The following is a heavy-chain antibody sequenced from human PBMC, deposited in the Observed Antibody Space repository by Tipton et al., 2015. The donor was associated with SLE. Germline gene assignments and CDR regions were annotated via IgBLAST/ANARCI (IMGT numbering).Heavy chain of an antibody. Sequence: TLSFTCTVSGGSISNFYWSWIRQPAGKGLEWIGRIYGSGSTNYNASLKSRTTISLDSSKNQFSLKLTSVTAADTAVYFCAREPTQTGYWYFDLWGRGTLVTVSS. J-gene: IGHJ2*01. V-gene: IGHV4-4*07. CDR1: GGSISNFY. CDR3: AREPTQTGYWYFDL. CDR2: IYGSGST. D-gene: IGHD1-1*01.